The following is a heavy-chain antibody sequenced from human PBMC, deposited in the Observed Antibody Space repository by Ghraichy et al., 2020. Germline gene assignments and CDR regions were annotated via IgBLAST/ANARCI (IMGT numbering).Heavy chain of an antibody. V-gene: IGHV6-1*01. CDR3: VRGQWSAFNF. D-gene: IGHD6-19*01. CDR1: GDSLSSNGVA. CDR2: TYYRSKWYS. Sequence: SQTLSLTCVISGDSLSSNGVAWNWIRQSPSRGLEWLGRTYYRSKWYSEYAISVKSRITINPDTSKNQFSLHLSSLTPGDTALYYCVRGQWSAFNFWGQGTLVTGSS. J-gene: IGHJ4*02.